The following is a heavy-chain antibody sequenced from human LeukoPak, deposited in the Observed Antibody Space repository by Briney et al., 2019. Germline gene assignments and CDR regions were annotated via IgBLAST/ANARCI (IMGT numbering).Heavy chain of an antibody. Sequence: GGSLRLSCAASGFTFSSYWMSWVRQAPGKGLEWVANIKQDGSEKYYVDSVKGRFTISRDNAKNSLYLQMNTLRAEDTAVYYCARVPGFSSSWYDCWGQGTLVTVSS. D-gene: IGHD6-13*01. CDR2: IKQDGSEK. CDR1: GFTFSSYW. V-gene: IGHV3-7*03. J-gene: IGHJ4*02. CDR3: ARVPGFSSSWYDC.